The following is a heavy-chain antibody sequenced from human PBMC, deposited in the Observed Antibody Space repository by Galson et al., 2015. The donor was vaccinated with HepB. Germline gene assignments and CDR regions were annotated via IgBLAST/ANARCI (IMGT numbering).Heavy chain of an antibody. CDR1: GFTFSIHW. D-gene: IGHD2-15*01. CDR3: VSDGIYCRDVLCHPY. V-gene: IGHV3-48*03. Sequence: SLRLSCADSGFTFSIHWIHWVRQAPGKGLEWLAYISTGGHNMYYADSVKGRFTISRDNAKNSLYLQMNSLRAEDTAVYFCVSDGIYCRDVLCHPYWCQGTLVTVSS. CDR2: ISTGGHNM. J-gene: IGHJ4*02.